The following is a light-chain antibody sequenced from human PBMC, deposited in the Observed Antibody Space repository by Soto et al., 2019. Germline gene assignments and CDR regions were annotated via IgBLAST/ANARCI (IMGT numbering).Light chain of an antibody. Sequence: EIVLTQSPGTLSLSPGERATLSCRASQSVSSSYLAWYQQKPGQAPRLLIYGASSRATGIPDRFSGSGSGTDFTLTISRLEPEDFAVYYCQQYGSPPIPFGQGTRLEIK. J-gene: IGKJ5*01. CDR3: QQYGSPPIP. CDR2: GAS. V-gene: IGKV3-20*01. CDR1: QSVSSSY.